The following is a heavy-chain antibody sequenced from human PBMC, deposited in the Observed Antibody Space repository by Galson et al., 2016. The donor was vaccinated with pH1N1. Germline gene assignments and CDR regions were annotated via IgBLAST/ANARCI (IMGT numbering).Heavy chain of an antibody. CDR2: TYYGGST. J-gene: IGHJ2*01. CDR1: TGSISGYY. CDR3: ARGDYGDSLYWYFDV. V-gene: IGHV4-59*01. D-gene: IGHD4-17*01. Sequence: ETLSLTCTISTGSISGYYWTWIRQPPGKGLEWIGYTYYGGSTNYNPSLKSRLTISIDPSKNQFSLKLSSLTAADTAVYYCARGDYGDSLYWYFDVWGGGTLVTVSS.